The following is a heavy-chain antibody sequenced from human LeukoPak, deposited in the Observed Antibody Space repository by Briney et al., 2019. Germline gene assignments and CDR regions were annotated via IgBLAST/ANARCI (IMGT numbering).Heavy chain of an antibody. CDR2: ISSSSSTI. Sequence: PGGSLRLSCAASGFTFSSYSMNWVRQAPGKGLEWVSYISSSSSTIYYADSVKGRFTISRDNAKNSLYLQMNSLRAEDTAVYYCARVTVPAGFDYWGQGTLVTVSS. J-gene: IGHJ4*02. V-gene: IGHV3-48*01. CDR1: GFTFSSYS. CDR3: ARVTVPAGFDY. D-gene: IGHD2-2*01.